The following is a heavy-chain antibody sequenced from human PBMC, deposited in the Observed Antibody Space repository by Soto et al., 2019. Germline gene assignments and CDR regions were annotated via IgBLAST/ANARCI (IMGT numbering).Heavy chain of an antibody. CDR1: GFTFSGSA. Sequence: GGSLRLSCAASGFTFSGSAMHWVRQASGKGLEWVGRIRSKANSYATAYAASVKGRFTISRDDSKNTAYLQMNSLKTEDTAVYYCTTPDGSGWYKDDAFDIWGQGTMVTVSS. J-gene: IGHJ3*02. V-gene: IGHV3-73*01. CDR2: IRSKANSYAT. D-gene: IGHD6-19*01. CDR3: TTPDGSGWYKDDAFDI.